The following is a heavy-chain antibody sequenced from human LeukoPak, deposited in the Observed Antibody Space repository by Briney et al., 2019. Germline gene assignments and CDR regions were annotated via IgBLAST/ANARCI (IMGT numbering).Heavy chain of an antibody. CDR3: AKTFESYTYYYYYYGMDV. CDR2: ISGSGGST. Sequence: GGSLRLSCAASGFTFSSYAMSWVRQAPGKGLEWVSDISGSGGSTYYADSVKGRFTISRDNSKNMLYLQMNSLRAEDTAVYYCAKTFESYTYYYYYYGMDVWGQGTTVTVSS. CDR1: GFTFSSYA. V-gene: IGHV3-23*01. D-gene: IGHD3-10*01. J-gene: IGHJ6*02.